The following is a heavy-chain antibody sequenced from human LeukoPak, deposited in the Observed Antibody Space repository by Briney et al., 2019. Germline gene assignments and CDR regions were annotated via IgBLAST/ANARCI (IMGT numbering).Heavy chain of an antibody. J-gene: IGHJ4*02. CDR2: IIPIFGTA. CDR1: GGTFSTYA. Sequence: ASVKVSCKASGGTFSTYAISWVRQAPGQGLEWMGGIIPIFGTANYAQKFQGRVTITTDESTSTAYTELSSLRSEDTAVYYCARALGTYYYGSGSYGYWGQGTLVTVSS. CDR3: ARALGTYYYGSGSYGY. V-gene: IGHV1-69*05. D-gene: IGHD3-10*01.